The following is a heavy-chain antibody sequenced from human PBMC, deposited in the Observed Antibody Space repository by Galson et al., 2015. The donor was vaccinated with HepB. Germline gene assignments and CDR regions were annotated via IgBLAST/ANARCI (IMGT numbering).Heavy chain of an antibody. CDR3: ARTFYFDY. CDR2: LSSHTHNI. V-gene: IGHV3-30*04. CDR1: GFNVSAYA. Sequence: SLILSCAAAGFNVSAYAMHVVRQTPGNGLELLAFLSSHTHNIYSADSVRGRLTISRDNSRDTLYLQMNSLRAGDTAVYYCARTFYFDYWGQGTLVTVSS. J-gene: IGHJ4*02.